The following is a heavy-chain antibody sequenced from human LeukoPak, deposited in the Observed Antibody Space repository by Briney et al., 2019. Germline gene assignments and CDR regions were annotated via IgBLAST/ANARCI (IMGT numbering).Heavy chain of an antibody. D-gene: IGHD6-6*01. CDR1: GFTFSSYA. J-gene: IGHJ4*02. CDR3: AKDPESWSIAARPRIPFFDY. V-gene: IGHV3-23*01. CDR2: ISGSGGST. Sequence: GGSLRLSCAASGFTFSSYAMSWVRQAPGKGLEWVSAISGSGGSTYYADSVKGRFTISRDNSKNTLYLQMNSLRAEDTAVYYCAKDPESWSIAARPRIPFFDYWGQGTLVTVSS.